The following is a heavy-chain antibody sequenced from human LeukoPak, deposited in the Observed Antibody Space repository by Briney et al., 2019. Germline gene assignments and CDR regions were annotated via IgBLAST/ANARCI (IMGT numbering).Heavy chain of an antibody. CDR3: ARWVWSGYYIDY. D-gene: IGHD3-3*01. V-gene: IGHV1-8*01. Sequence: GASVKVSCKASGYTFTSYDINWVRQATGQGLEWMGWMNPNSGNTGYAQKFQGRVTMTRNTSISTAYMELSSLRSEDTAVYYCARWVWSGYYIDYWGQGTLVTVSS. J-gene: IGHJ4*02. CDR1: GYTFTSYD. CDR2: MNPNSGNT.